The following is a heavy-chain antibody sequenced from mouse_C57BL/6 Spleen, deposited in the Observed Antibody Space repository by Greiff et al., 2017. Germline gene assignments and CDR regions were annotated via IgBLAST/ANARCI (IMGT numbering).Heavy chain of an antibody. D-gene: IGHD2-1*01. V-gene: IGHV3-5*01. Sequence: EVQLQQSGPGLVKPSQTVFLTCTVTGISITTGNYRWSWIRQFPGNKLEWIGYIYYSGTITYNPSLTSRTTITRDTPKNQFFLEMNSLTAEDTATYYCAREDGNYFRAMDYWGQGTSVTVSS. CDR2: IYYSGTI. J-gene: IGHJ4*01. CDR3: AREDGNYFRAMDY. CDR1: GISITTGNYR.